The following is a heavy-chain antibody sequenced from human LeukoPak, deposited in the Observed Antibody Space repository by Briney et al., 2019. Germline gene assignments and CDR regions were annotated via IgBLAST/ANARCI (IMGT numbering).Heavy chain of an antibody. J-gene: IGHJ4*02. CDR3: ARDMYNWNFHEFDY. CDR2: INTNTGNP. D-gene: IGHD1-7*01. V-gene: IGHV7-4-1*02. Sequence: GASVKVSCKASGYTFTSYAMNWVRQAPGQGLEWMGWINTNTGNPTYAQGFTGRFVFSLDTSVSTAYLQISSLKAEDTAVYYCARDMYNWNFHEFDYWGQGTLVTVSS. CDR1: GYTFTSYA.